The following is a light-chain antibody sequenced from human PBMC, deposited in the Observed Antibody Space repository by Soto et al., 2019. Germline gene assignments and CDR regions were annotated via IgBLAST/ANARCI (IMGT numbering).Light chain of an antibody. V-gene: IGKV3-20*01. CDR3: QQFDDSVT. Sequence: ESVFTQSPGTLSLSPGERATLSCRASQSVSSRLAWYQQKPGQAPRLLISGASSRATGIPDRFSGSGSATDFTLTISRLEPEDSAVYYCQQFDDSVTFGQGTRLEIK. J-gene: IGKJ5*01. CDR1: QSVSSR. CDR2: GAS.